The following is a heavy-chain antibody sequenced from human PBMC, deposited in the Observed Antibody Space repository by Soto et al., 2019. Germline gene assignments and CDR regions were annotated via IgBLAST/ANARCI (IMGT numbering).Heavy chain of an antibody. V-gene: IGHV1-46*01. Sequence: QVQLVQSGAEVKKPGASVKVSCKASGYTFTSYYMHWVRQAPGQGLEWMGIINPSGGSTSYAQKCQGQVTMTRDTSTSTVYMELSSLRSDDTAVYYCARDGGSIAARHGRGLVYWGQGTLVTVSS. D-gene: IGHD6-6*01. J-gene: IGHJ4*02. CDR3: ARDGGSIAARHGRGLVY. CDR2: INPSGGST. CDR1: GYTFTSYY.